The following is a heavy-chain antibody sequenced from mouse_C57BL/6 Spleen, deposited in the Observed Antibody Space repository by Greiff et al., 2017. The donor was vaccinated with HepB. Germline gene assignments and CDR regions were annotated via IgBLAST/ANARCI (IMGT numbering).Heavy chain of an antibody. Sequence: EVMLVESGGGLVQSGRSLRLSCATSGFTFSDFYMEWVRQAPGKGLEWIAASRNKANDYTTEYSASVKGRFIVSRDTSQSILYLQMNALRAEDTAIYYCARDARDYVSYWYFDVWGTGTTVTVSS. J-gene: IGHJ1*03. CDR1: GFTFSDFY. CDR2: SRNKANDYTT. CDR3: ARDARDYVSYWYFDV. V-gene: IGHV7-1*01. D-gene: IGHD2-4*01.